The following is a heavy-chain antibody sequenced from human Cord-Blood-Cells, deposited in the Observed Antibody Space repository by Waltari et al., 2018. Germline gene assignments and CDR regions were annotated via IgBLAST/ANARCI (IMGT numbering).Heavy chain of an antibody. J-gene: IGHJ4*02. CDR2: INPSGGST. D-gene: IGHD6-13*01. V-gene: IGHV1-46*03. CDR3: ARDPGIAAAGYYFDY. Sequence: QVQLVQSGAEVKKPGASVKVSCKASGYTFTSSYMHWVRQAPGQGLEWMGIINPSGGSTSYAQKFQGRVTMTRDTSTSTVYMELSSLRSEDTAVYYCARDPGIAAAGYYFDYWGQGTLVTVSS. CDR1: GYTFTSSY.